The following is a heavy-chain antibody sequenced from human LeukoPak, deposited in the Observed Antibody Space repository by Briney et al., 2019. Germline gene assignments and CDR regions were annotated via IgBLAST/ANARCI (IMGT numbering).Heavy chain of an antibody. CDR2: IYYRGST. CDR3: ARARHYYDSSGYYPYFDY. Sequence: SETLSLXCTVSGGSISSYYWSWIRQPPGKGLEWIGYIYYRGSTNYNPSLKSRVTISVDTSKNQFSLKLSSVTAADTAVYYCARARHYYDSSGYYPYFDYWGQGTLVTVSS. CDR1: GGSISSYY. J-gene: IGHJ4*02. D-gene: IGHD3-22*01. V-gene: IGHV4-59*01.